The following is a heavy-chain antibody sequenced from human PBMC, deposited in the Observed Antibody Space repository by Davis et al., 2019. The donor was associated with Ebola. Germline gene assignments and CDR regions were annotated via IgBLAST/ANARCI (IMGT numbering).Heavy chain of an antibody. CDR1: GFGLSDYF. CDR3: GSPVVA. D-gene: IGHD2-15*01. CDR2: ISKSDDTI. J-gene: IGHJ4*02. Sequence: GESLKISCAASGFGLSDYFVTWIRQTPGRGLEWVSSISKSDDTIFYADSVKGRFTISRDNAKNTLYLQMNSLRAEDTAVYYCGSPVVAWGQGTLVTVSS. V-gene: IGHV3-11*04.